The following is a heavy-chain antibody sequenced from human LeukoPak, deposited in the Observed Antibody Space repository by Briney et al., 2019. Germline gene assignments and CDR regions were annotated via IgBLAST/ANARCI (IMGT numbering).Heavy chain of an antibody. Sequence: PGGSLRLSCAASGFTFSSYAMSWVRQAPGKGLEWVSAISGSGGSTYYADSVKGRFTISRDNAKNSLYLQMTSLRAEDTAVYYCARRFWYAFDIWGQGTMVTVSS. J-gene: IGHJ3*02. CDR2: ISGSGGST. CDR3: ARRFWYAFDI. V-gene: IGHV3-23*01. CDR1: GFTFSSYA. D-gene: IGHD3-3*01.